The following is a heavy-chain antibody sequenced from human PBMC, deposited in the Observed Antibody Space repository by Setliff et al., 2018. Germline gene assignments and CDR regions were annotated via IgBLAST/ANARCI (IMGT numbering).Heavy chain of an antibody. CDR3: AREQWLDPPGYCYMDV. CDR2: IYIGGSA. Sequence: SETLSLTCTVSGGSISNYYWSWIRQPAGKGLEWIGHIYIGGSANYNPSLKSRVTMSIDTSKNQFSLKLNSVTAADMAVYYCAREQWLDPPGYCYMDVWAKGTTVTVSS. J-gene: IGHJ6*03. D-gene: IGHD6-19*01. CDR1: GGSISNYY. V-gene: IGHV4-4*07.